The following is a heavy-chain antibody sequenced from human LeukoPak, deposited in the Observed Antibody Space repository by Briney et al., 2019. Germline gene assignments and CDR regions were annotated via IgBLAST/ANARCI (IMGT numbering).Heavy chain of an antibody. Sequence: PSETLSLTCTVSGYSITSGYYWGWIRQPPGKGLEWIGSIYHSGSTNYNPSLKSRVTISVDTSKNQFSLKLSSVTAADTAVYYCARDRELSITMVRGVPYNWFDPWGQGTLVTVSS. V-gene: IGHV4-38-2*02. CDR2: IYHSGST. J-gene: IGHJ5*02. CDR3: ARDRELSITMVRGVPYNWFDP. D-gene: IGHD3-10*01. CDR1: GYSITSGYY.